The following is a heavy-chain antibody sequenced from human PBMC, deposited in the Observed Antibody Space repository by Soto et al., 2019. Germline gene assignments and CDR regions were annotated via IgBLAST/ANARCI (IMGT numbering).Heavy chain of an antibody. CDR2: ISGSGGST. J-gene: IGHJ4*02. Sequence: GVSLRLSCAASGFTFSTYAMSWVRQAPGKGLEWVSVISGSGGSTYYADSVKGRFTISRDNSKNTLYLQMNSLRAEDTALYYCAKGDRLYGSGSHLDYWGQGTLVTVSS. CDR1: GFTFSTYA. D-gene: IGHD3-10*01. CDR3: AKGDRLYGSGSHLDY. V-gene: IGHV3-23*01.